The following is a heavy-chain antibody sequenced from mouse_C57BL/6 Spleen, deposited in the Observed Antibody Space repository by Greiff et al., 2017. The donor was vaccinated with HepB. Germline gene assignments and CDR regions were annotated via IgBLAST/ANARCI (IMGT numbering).Heavy chain of an antibody. CDR1: GYTFTSYW. J-gene: IGHJ1*03. D-gene: IGHD1-1*01. Sequence: QVQLQQPGAELVMPGASVKLSCKASGYTFTSYWMHWVKQRPGQGLEWIGDIYPGSGSTNYNEKFKSKATLTVDTSSSTAYMQLSSLTSEDSAVYYCARWNGSRLYFDVWGTGTTVTVSS. CDR2: IYPGSGST. V-gene: IGHV1-55*01. CDR3: ARWNGSRLYFDV.